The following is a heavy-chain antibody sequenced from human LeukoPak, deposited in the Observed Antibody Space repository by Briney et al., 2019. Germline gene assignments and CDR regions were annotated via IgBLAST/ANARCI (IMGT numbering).Heavy chain of an antibody. CDR2: ISSSSSTI. CDR1: GFTFSSYS. CDR3: ASCLSWGSNYFDY. D-gene: IGHD7-27*01. V-gene: IGHV3-48*01. Sequence: PGGSLRLSCAASGFTFSSYSMNWVRQAPGKWLEWVSYISSSSSTIYYADSVKGRFTISRDNAKNSLYLQMNSLRAEDTAVYYCASCLSWGSNYFDYWGQGTLVTVSS. J-gene: IGHJ4*02.